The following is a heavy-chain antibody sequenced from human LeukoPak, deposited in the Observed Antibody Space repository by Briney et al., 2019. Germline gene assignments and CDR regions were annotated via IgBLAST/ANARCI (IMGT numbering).Heavy chain of an antibody. D-gene: IGHD3-10*01. CDR2: IYYSGIT. CDR1: GVSITSYY. CDR3: ASQVARGNLNYFDY. J-gene: IGHJ4*02. Sequence: TLSLTCTVSGVSITSYYWSWIRQPPGKGLEWIGYIYYSGITKYNPSLKSRVTMSVDTSKNQFSLKLASVTAADTAVYYCASQVARGNLNYFDYWGQGPRSPSPQ. V-gene: IGHV4-59*08.